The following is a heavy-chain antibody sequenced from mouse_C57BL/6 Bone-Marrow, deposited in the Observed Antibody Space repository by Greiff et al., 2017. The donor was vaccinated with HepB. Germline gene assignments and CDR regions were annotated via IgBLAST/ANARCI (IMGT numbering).Heavy chain of an antibody. J-gene: IGHJ2*01. V-gene: IGHV14-4*01. CDR2: IDPENGDT. CDR3: TTGNYGD. D-gene: IGHD2-1*01. CDR1: GFNIKDDY. Sequence: EVQLQQSGAELVRPGASVKLSCTASGFNIKDDYMHWVKQRPEQGLEWIGWIDPENGDTEYASKFQGKATITADTSSNTAYLQLSSLTSEDTAVYYCTTGNYGDWGQGTTLTGAS.